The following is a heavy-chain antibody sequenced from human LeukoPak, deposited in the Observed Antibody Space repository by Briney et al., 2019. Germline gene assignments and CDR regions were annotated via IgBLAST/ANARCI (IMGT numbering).Heavy chain of an antibody. CDR1: GGSISSYY. Sequence: KTSETLSLTCTVSGGSISSYYWGWICQPPGKGLEWIGSIYYSGSTYYNPSLKSRVTISVDTSKNQFSLKLSSVTAADTAVYYCARVSSSWYQDWYFDLWGRGTLVTVSS. J-gene: IGHJ2*01. D-gene: IGHD6-13*01. CDR2: IYYSGST. V-gene: IGHV4-39*07. CDR3: ARVSSSWYQDWYFDL.